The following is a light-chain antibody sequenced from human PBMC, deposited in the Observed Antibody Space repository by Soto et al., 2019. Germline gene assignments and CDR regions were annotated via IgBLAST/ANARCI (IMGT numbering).Light chain of an antibody. V-gene: IGKV1-33*01. CDR3: QQYEAFSIT. CDR1: QDIRGY. Sequence: DIQMTQSPSSLSASVGDIVTITCQARQDIRGYLNLYQPKPGKPPKLLIYDATNFETGVSTRVSGSGSGTHFTLTIPSLETDDLGTVYEQQYEAFSITCGHGTR. J-gene: IGKJ5*01. CDR2: DAT.